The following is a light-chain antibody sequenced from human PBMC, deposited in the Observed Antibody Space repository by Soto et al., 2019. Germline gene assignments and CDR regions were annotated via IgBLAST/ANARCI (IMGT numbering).Light chain of an antibody. J-gene: IGKJ3*01. CDR1: QDVSRY. Sequence: EIVLTQSPATLSLSPGERATLSCRATQDVSRYLAWYQQKPGQSPRLLIDDASNRATGIPARFSGSGSGTDFTLTISSLEPEDAAVYYCQQRSNWLFGPGTKVDIK. CDR3: QQRSNWL. CDR2: DAS. V-gene: IGKV3-11*01.